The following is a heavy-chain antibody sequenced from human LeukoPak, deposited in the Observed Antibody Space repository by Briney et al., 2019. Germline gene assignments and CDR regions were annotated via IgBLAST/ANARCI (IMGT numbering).Heavy chain of an antibody. V-gene: IGHV3-30*18. J-gene: IGHJ1*01. CDR2: IPHDKSTI. D-gene: IGHD3-10*01. CDR3: AKDRIVISFGDVSKR. CDR1: GFIFSGYG. Sequence: GRPLRLSCAASGFIFSGYGMHWVRQAPGKGLEWVALIPHDKSTIHYADSVKGRFTISRDNSKNTLYLQMNNLRVEDTAIYYCAKDRIVISFGDVSKRWGQGTLVAVS.